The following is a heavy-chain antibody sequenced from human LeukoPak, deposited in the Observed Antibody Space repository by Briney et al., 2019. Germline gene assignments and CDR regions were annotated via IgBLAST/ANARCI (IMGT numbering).Heavy chain of an antibody. CDR2: IYSGGST. Sequence: GGSPRLSCAASGFTVSSNYMSWVRQAPGKGLEWVSVIYSGGSTYYADSVKGRFTISRDNSKNTLYLQMNSLRAEDTAVYYCASGYSSSFYYYYYGMDVWGQGTTVTVSS. CDR3: ASGYSSSFYYYYYGMDV. D-gene: IGHD6-13*01. V-gene: IGHV3-53*01. J-gene: IGHJ6*02. CDR1: GFTVSSNY.